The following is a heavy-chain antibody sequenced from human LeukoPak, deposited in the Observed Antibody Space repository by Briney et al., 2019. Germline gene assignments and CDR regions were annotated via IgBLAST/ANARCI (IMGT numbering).Heavy chain of an antibody. CDR1: GGSSSGYY. J-gene: IGHJ5*02. CDR2: INHSGST. Sequence: SETLSLTCAVYGGSSSGYYWSWIRQPPGKGLEWIGEINHSGSTNYNPSLKSRVTISVDTSKNQFSLKLSSVTAADTAVYYCARAPRISNWFDPWGQGTLVTVSS. D-gene: IGHD2-15*01. V-gene: IGHV4-34*01. CDR3: ARAPRISNWFDP.